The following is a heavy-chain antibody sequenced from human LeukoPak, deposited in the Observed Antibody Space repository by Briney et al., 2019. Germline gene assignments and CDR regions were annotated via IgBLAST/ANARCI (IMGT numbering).Heavy chain of an antibody. CDR3: ARVSPKDAFDI. Sequence: GGSLRLSCAASGFTFSSYWMSWVRQAPGKGLEWVANIKQDGSEKYYVNSVKGRFTISRDNAKNSLYLQMNSLRAEDTAVYYCARVSPKDAFDIWGQGTMVTVSS. J-gene: IGHJ3*02. CDR2: IKQDGSEK. V-gene: IGHV3-7*01. CDR1: GFTFSSYW.